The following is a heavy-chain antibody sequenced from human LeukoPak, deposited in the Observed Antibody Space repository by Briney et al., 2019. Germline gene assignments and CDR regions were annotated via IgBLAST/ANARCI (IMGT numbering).Heavy chain of an antibody. CDR3: VRGWYGDHVGDY. V-gene: IGHV3-23*01. D-gene: IGHD4-17*01. CDR2: IASSGTNT. Sequence: GGPLRLPCGASGFPFSNVGMVWPRLAPGKGLEWISDIASSGTNTYYADSVKGRFSISRDNSKNTLYLQMNSLRAEDTAMYYCVRGWYGDHVGDYWGQGTLVTVSS. J-gene: IGHJ4*02. CDR1: GFPFSNVG.